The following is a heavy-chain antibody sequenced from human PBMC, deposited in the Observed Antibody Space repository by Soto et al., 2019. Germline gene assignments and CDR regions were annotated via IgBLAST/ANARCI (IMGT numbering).Heavy chain of an antibody. J-gene: IGHJ1*01. CDR2: ISGSGSTI. D-gene: IGHD2-8*01. V-gene: IGHV3-48*03. Sequence: GGSLRLSCEATGFTFSSHEMNWIRQTPGKRLEWIAKISGSGSTINYADSVKGRFTVSRDNVQRTLHLQMDSLRVEDTGVYYCARGGVYWGRGTLVTVSS. CDR1: GFTFSSHE. CDR3: ARGGVY.